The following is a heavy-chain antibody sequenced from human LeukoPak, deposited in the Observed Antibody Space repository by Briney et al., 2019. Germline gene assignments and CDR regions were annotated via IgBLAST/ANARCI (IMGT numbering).Heavy chain of an antibody. D-gene: IGHD2-15*01. CDR3: AKQLGYCSDGSCYFPY. Sequence: PGGSLRLSCAASGFTFSSSAMSWVRQAPRKGLEWVSAISNNGGYTYYADSVQGRLTISRDNSKSTLCLQMNSLRAEDTAVYYCAKQLGYCSDGSCYFPYWGQGTLVTVSS. J-gene: IGHJ4*02. CDR2: ISNNGGYT. V-gene: IGHV3-23*01. CDR1: GFTFSSSA.